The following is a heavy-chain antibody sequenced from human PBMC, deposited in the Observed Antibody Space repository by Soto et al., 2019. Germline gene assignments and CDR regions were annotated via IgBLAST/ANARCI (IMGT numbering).Heavy chain of an antibody. Sequence: QVQLVESGGGVVQPGRSLRLSCAASGFTFSSYGMHWVRQAPGKGLEWVAVISYDGSNKYYADSVKGRFTISRDNSKNTLYLQMNSLRAEDTAVYYCAKGNWGITIFGDGMDVWGQGTTVTVSS. J-gene: IGHJ6*02. D-gene: IGHD3-3*01. CDR1: GFTFSSYG. V-gene: IGHV3-30*18. CDR3: AKGNWGITIFGDGMDV. CDR2: ISYDGSNK.